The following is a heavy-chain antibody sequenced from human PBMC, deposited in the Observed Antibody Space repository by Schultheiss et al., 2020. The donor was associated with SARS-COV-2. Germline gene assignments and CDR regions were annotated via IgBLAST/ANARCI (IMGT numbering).Heavy chain of an antibody. J-gene: IGHJ4*02. V-gene: IGHV3-33*01. Sequence: GGSLRLFCAASGFTFSSYGMHWVRQAPGKGLEWVAVIWYDGSNKYYADSVKGRFTISRDNSKNTLYLQMNSLRAEDTAVYYCARDRDNWNDVRPTAPDYWGQGTLVTVSS. D-gene: IGHD1-1*01. CDR2: IWYDGSNK. CDR1: GFTFSSYG. CDR3: ARDRDNWNDVRPTAPDY.